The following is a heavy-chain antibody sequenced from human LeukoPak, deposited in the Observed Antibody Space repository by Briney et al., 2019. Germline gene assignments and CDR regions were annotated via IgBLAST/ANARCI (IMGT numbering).Heavy chain of an antibody. D-gene: IGHD6-13*01. Sequence: SETLSLTCTVPGGSISSSSYYWGWIRQPPGNWLECNGSIYYCGSNYYNPSRKSRVPISVDTSKSQFSLKLSSVTAADTAVYYCARRGVSKDAFDIWGQGTMVTVSS. J-gene: IGHJ3*02. V-gene: IGHV4-39*01. CDR1: GGSISSSSYY. CDR3: ARRGVSKDAFDI. CDR2: IYYCGSN.